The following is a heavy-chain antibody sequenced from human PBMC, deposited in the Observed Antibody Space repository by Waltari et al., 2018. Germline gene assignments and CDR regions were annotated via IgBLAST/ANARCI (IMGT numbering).Heavy chain of an antibody. CDR2: ISYDGSNK. D-gene: IGHD6-6*01. CDR1: GFTFSSYG. J-gene: IGHJ4*02. CDR3: AKDRGRTTYSSLY. Sequence: QVQLVESGGGVVQPGCSLRLSCAASGFTFSSYGMPWVRPAPGKGLEWVAVISYDGSNKYYADSVKGRFTISRDNSKNTLYLQMNSLRAEDTAVYYCAKDRGRTTYSSLYWGQGTLVTVSS. V-gene: IGHV3-30*18.